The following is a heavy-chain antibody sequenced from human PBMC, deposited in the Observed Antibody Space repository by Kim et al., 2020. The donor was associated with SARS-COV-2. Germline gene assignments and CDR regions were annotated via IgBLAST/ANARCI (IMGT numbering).Heavy chain of an antibody. Sequence: VKGRFTISRDNSKNTLYLQMNSLRAEDTAVYYCAKEIKYGDFYYYYGMDVWGQGTTVTVSS. D-gene: IGHD4-17*01. V-gene: IGHV3-30*02. J-gene: IGHJ6*02. CDR3: AKEIKYGDFYYYYGMDV.